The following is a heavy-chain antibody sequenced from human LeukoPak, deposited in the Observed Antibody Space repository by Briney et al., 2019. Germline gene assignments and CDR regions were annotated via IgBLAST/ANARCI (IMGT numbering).Heavy chain of an antibody. CDR2: IIPIFGTA. CDR1: GGTFSSYA. J-gene: IGHJ6*03. Sequence: GASVKVSCKASGGTFSSYAISWVRQAPGQGLGWMGGIIPIFGTANYAQKFQGRVTITADKSTSTAYMELSSLRSEDTAVYYCARDTKDYGDYYYYYMDVWGKGTTVTVFS. D-gene: IGHD4-17*01. CDR3: ARDTKDYGDYYYYYMDV. V-gene: IGHV1-69*06.